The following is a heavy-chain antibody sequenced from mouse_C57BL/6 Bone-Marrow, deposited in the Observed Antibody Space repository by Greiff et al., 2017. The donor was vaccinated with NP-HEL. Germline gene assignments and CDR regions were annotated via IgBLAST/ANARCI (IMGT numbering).Heavy chain of an antibody. V-gene: IGHV1-81*01. CDR1: GYTFTSYG. J-gene: IGHJ1*03. CDR3: ARGGHFTTVVARGYFDV. Sequence: QVHVKQSGAELARPGASVKLSCKASGYTFTSYGISWVKQRTGQGLEWIGEIYPRSGNTYYNEKFKGKATLTADKSSSTAYMELRSLTSEDSAVYFCARGGHFTTVVARGYFDVWGTGTTVTVSS. CDR2: IYPRSGNT. D-gene: IGHD1-1*01.